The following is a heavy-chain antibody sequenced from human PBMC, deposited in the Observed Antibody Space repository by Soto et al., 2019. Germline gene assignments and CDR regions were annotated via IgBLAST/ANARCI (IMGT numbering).Heavy chain of an antibody. V-gene: IGHV1-69*13. J-gene: IGHJ4*02. CDR2: IIPIFGTA. CDR3: ARSPRVVVTATAFDF. CDR1: GGTFSSYA. D-gene: IGHD2-21*02. Sequence: SVKVSCKASGGTFSSYAISRVRQAPGQGLEWMGGIIPIFGTANYAQKFQSRVTITADESTSTAYMELSSLRSEDTAVYYCARSPRVVVTATAFDFSGQRILVTVSS.